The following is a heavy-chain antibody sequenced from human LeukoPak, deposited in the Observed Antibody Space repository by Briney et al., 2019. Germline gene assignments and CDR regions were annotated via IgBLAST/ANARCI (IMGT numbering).Heavy chain of an antibody. V-gene: IGHV4-59*01. CDR2: IYYSGST. CDR3: ARGIVVVPAAIRRWWFDP. D-gene: IGHD2-2*02. J-gene: IGHJ5*02. Sequence: PSETLSLTCTVSGGSISSYYWSWIRQPPGKGLEWIGYIYYSGSTNYNPSLKSRVTISVDTSKNQFSLKLSSVTAADTAVYYCARGIVVVPAAIRRWWFDPWGQGTLVTVSP. CDR1: GGSISSYY.